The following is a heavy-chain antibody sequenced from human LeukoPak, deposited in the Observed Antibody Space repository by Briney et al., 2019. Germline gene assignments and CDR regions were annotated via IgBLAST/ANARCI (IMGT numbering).Heavy chain of an antibody. CDR1: GYSIRSGDY. V-gene: IGHV4-38-2*01. D-gene: IGHD4-17*01. J-gene: IGHJ4*02. CDR3: ARNRSVTTTPGFDH. Sequence: SETLSLTCAVSGYSIRSGDYWGWIRQSPGKGLEWIGSIYHSGSTHYNPSLKSRATISVDTSKNQFSLMLSSVTAADTAVYYCARNRSVTTTPGFDHWGQGTLVTVSS. CDR2: IYHSGST.